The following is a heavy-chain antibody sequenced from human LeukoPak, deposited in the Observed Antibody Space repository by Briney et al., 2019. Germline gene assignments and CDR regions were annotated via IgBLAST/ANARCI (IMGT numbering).Heavy chain of an antibody. V-gene: IGHV1-69*05. CDR3: ARAYYYDSSGPREGAFDI. D-gene: IGHD3-22*01. CDR1: GGTFSSYA. CDR2: IIPIFGTA. J-gene: IGHJ3*02. Sequence: ASVKVSCKASGGTFSSYAISWVRQAPGQGLEWMGGIIPIFGTANYAQKFQSRVTITTDESTSTAYMELSSLRSEDTAVYYCARAYYYDSSGPREGAFDIWGQGTMVTVSS.